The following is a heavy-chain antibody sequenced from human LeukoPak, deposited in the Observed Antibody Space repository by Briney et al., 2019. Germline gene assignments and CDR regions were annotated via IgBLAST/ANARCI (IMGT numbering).Heavy chain of an antibody. CDR1: AFTFSSYN. V-gene: IGHV3-21*04. D-gene: IGHD3-22*01. Sequence: GGSLRLSCAASAFTFSSYNMNWVRQAPGKGLEWVSSISSSRSYIYYADSVKGRFTISRDNSKNTLYLQMNSLRAEDTAVYYCAKDLSYYYDSSGHYWGQGTLVTVSS. CDR2: ISSSRSYI. J-gene: IGHJ4*02. CDR3: AKDLSYYYDSSGHY.